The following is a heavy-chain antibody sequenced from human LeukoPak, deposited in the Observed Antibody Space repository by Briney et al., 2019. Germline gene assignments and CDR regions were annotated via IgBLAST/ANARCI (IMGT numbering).Heavy chain of an antibody. J-gene: IGHJ6*02. CDR3: AKDIAAYYGMDV. V-gene: IGHV3-9*01. Sequence: PGGSLRLSCAASGFTFSSYAMSWVRQAPGKGLEWVSGISWNSVSIGYADSVKGRFTISRDNAKNSLYLQMNSLRAEDTALYYCAKDIAAYYGMDVWGQGTTVTVSS. CDR2: ISWNSVSI. CDR1: GFTFSSYA. D-gene: IGHD6-25*01.